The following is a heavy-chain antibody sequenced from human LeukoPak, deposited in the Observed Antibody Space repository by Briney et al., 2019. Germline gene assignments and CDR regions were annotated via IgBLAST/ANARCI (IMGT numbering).Heavy chain of an antibody. CDR2: IYSGGST. J-gene: IGHJ4*02. D-gene: IGHD4-23*01. Sequence: GGSLRLSCAASGFTVSSNYMSWVRQAPGKGLEWVSVIYSGGSTYYADSVKGRFTISRDNSKNTLYLQMNSLRAEDTAVYYCARAFDDYGGNSGLNYWGQGTLVTVSS. CDR1: GFTVSSNY. CDR3: ARAFDDYGGNSGLNY. V-gene: IGHV3-66*01.